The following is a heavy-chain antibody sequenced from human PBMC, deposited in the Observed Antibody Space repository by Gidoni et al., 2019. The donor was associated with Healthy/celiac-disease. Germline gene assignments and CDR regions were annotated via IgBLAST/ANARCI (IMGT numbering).Heavy chain of an antibody. D-gene: IGHD3-10*01. CDR3: ARNDYGSGTGLFDY. CDR2: ISYDGSNK. J-gene: IGHJ4*02. V-gene: IGHV3-30-3*01. CDR1: GFTFSSYA. Sequence: QVQLVESGGGVVQPGRSLRLSCAASGFTFSSYAMHWVRQAPGKGLEWVAVISYDGSNKYYADSVKGRFTISRDNSKNTLYLQMNSLRAEDTAVYYCARNDYGSGTGLFDYWGQGTLVTVSS.